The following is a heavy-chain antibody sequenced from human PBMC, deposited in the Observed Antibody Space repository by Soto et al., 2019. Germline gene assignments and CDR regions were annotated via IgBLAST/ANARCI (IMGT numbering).Heavy chain of an antibody. Sequence: SETLSLTCTVSGGSVSSGSYYWSWIRQPPGKGLEWIGYMYYSGSPNYNPSLKSRVTISVDTSKNQFSLKLSSVTAADTAVYYCARHSGSYLENKFWFDPWGQGTLVTVSS. CDR2: MYYSGSP. CDR3: ARHSGSYLENKFWFDP. CDR1: GGSVSSGSYY. V-gene: IGHV4-61*01. D-gene: IGHD1-26*01. J-gene: IGHJ5*02.